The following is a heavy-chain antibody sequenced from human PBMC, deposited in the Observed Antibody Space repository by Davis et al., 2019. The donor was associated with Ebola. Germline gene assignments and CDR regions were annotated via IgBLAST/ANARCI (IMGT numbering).Heavy chain of an antibody. CDR1: GFTFSSYS. CDR3: TTESVAARHQVYYYYGMDV. D-gene: IGHD6-6*01. Sequence: GESLKISCAASGFTFSSYSMNWVRQASGKGLEWVGRIRSKANSYATAYAASVKGRFTISRDDSKNTAYLQMNSLKTEDTAVYYCTTESVAARHQVYYYYGMDVWGQGTTVTVSS. J-gene: IGHJ6*02. V-gene: IGHV3-73*01. CDR2: IRSKANSYAT.